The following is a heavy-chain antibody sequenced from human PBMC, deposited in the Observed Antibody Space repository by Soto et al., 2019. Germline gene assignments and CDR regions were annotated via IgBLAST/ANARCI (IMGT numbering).Heavy chain of an antibody. D-gene: IGHD2-2*02. CDR3: ARHSNPPAGHCSSTSCYIRYYYGMDV. J-gene: IGHJ6*02. CDR1: GYTFTGYY. V-gene: IGHV1-2*02. Sequence: ASVKVSGKASGYTFTGYYMHWVRQAPGQGLEWMGWINPNSGGTNYAQKFQGRVTMTRDTSISTAYLQWSSLKPSDTAMYYCARHSNPPAGHCSSTSCYIRYYYGMDVWGQGTTVTVSS. CDR2: INPNSGGT.